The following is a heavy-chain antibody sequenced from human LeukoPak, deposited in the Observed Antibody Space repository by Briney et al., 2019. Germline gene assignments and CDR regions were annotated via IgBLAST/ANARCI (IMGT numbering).Heavy chain of an antibody. CDR3: ARDPLYCSSTSCYDY. Sequence: GGSLRLSCAASGFTFSDYYMSWIRQAPGKGLEWVSYISSSSSYTNYADSVKGRFTISRDNAKNSLSLQMNSLRAEDTAVYYCARDPLYCSSTSCYDYWGQGTLVTVSS. CDR2: ISSSSSYT. D-gene: IGHD2-2*01. J-gene: IGHJ4*02. CDR1: GFTFSDYY. V-gene: IGHV3-11*05.